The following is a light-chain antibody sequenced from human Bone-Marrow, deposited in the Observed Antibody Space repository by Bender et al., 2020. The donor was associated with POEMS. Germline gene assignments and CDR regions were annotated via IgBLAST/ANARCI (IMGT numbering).Light chain of an antibody. Sequence: QSALTQPRSVSGSPGQSVTLSCTGATSGVGDYNYVSWYRQNPGKAPEVLIYDVNKRPSGVPDRFSGSKSGNTASLTISGLRTEDEGLYYCCSYAGSVVFGGGTRLTVL. V-gene: IGLV2-11*01. CDR1: TSGVGDYNY. CDR2: DVN. CDR3: CSYAGSVV. J-gene: IGLJ2*01.